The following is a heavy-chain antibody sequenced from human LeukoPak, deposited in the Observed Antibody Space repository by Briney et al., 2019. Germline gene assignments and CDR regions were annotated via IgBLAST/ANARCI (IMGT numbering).Heavy chain of an antibody. V-gene: IGHV4-59*12. CDR3: ARDVAVWGSYPNSPPGAFDI. CDR1: GGSISSYY. J-gene: IGHJ3*02. D-gene: IGHD3-16*02. CDR2: IYYSGST. Sequence: TSETLSLTCTVSGGSISSYYWNWIRQPPGKGLEWIGYIYYSGSTYYNPSLKSRVTISVDTSKNQFSLKLSSVTAADTAVYYCARDVAVWGSYPNSPPGAFDIWGQGTMVTVSS.